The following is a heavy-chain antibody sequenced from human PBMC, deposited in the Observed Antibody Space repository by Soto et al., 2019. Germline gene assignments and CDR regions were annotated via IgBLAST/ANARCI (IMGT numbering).Heavy chain of an antibody. V-gene: IGHV1-18*04. Sequence: VASVKFSCKASGYTFTSYGISWVRQAPGQGLEWMGWISAYNGNTNYAQKLQGRVTMTTDTSTSTAYMELRSLRSDDTAVYYCARSPDWNDYYYYYYGMDVWGQGTTVTVSS. J-gene: IGHJ6*02. CDR3: ARSPDWNDYYYYYYGMDV. CDR2: ISAYNGNT. D-gene: IGHD1-1*01. CDR1: GYTFTSYG.